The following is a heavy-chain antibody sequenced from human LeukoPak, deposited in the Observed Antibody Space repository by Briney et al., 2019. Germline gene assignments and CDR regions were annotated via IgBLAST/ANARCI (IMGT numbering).Heavy chain of an antibody. D-gene: IGHD4-23*01. CDR3: AREYGGFDY. Sequence: GASVKVSCKASGYTFSRYAMHWVRQAPGQGLEWMGWINTHTGNPTYAQGSTGRFVFSLDTSVSTAYLQISSLKAEDTAVYYCAREYGGFDYWGQGTLVTVSS. CDR1: GYTFSRYA. V-gene: IGHV7-4-1*02. J-gene: IGHJ4*02. CDR2: INTHTGNP.